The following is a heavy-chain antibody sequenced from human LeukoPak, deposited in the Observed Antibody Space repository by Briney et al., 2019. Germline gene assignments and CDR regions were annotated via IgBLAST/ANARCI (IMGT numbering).Heavy chain of an antibody. D-gene: IGHD3-10*01. V-gene: IGHV3-7*03. CDR2: IKQDGSEK. CDR1: GFTFSSYW. CDR3: ARVAGYYGSGSYYNHPDY. Sequence: PGGSLRLSCAASGFTFSSYWMSWVRQAPGKGLEWVANIKQDGSEKYYVDSVKGRFTISRDNAKNSLYLQMNSLRAEDTALYHCARVAGYYGSGSYYNHPDYWGQGTLVTVSS. J-gene: IGHJ4*02.